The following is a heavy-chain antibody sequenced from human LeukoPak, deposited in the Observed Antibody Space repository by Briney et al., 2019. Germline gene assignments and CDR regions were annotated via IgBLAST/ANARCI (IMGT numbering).Heavy chain of an antibody. V-gene: IGHV4-59*01. D-gene: IGHD3-3*01. CDR3: ARAAREVLRFLEWLSPAAFDI. Sequence: SETLSLTCTVSGGSISSYYWSWIRQPPAKGLEWIGYIYYSGSTNYNPSLKSRVTISVDTSKNQFSLKLSSVTAADTAVYYCARAAREVLRFLEWLSPAAFDIWGQGTMVTVSS. CDR2: IYYSGST. J-gene: IGHJ3*02. CDR1: GGSISSYY.